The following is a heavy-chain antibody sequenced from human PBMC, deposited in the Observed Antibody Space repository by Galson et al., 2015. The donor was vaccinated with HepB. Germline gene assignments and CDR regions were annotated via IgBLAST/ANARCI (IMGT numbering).Heavy chain of an antibody. D-gene: IGHD2-15*01. J-gene: IGHJ6*02. CDR1: GFTFSSYE. Sequence: SLRLSYAASGFTFSSYEMNWVRQAPGKGLEWVSYISSSGSNIDYADSVKGRFTISRDNAKNSLYLQMNSLRAEDTAVYYCARDGYCSGGSCYGGGMDVWGQGTTVTVSS. CDR2: ISSSGSNI. CDR3: ARDGYCSGGSCYGGGMDV. V-gene: IGHV3-48*03.